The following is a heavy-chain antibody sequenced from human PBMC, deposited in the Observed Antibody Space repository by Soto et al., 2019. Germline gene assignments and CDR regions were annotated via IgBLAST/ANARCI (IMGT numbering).Heavy chain of an antibody. CDR2: ISSSSSTI. CDR3: ARDRHYDFWSGYDETYYYYGMDV. Sequence: EVQLVESGGGLVQPGGSLRLSCAASGFTFSSYSMNWVRQAPGKGLEWVSYISSSSSTIYYADSVKGRFTISRDNAKNSLYLAMNSLRDEDTAVYYCARDRHYDFWSGYDETYYYYGMDVWGQGTTVTVSS. D-gene: IGHD3-3*01. CDR1: GFTFSSYS. V-gene: IGHV3-48*02. J-gene: IGHJ6*02.